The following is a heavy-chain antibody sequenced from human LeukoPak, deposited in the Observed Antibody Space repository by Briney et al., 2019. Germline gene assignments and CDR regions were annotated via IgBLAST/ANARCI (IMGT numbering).Heavy chain of an antibody. CDR2: INYSGST. V-gene: IGHV4-39*07. D-gene: IGHD3-10*01. J-gene: IGHJ5*02. CDR3: ARGGYYGSGNDFRFDP. CDR1: GCSISSSSYY. Sequence: SETLSLTCTVSGCSISSSSYYWGWIRQPPGKGLAWIGSINYSGSTYYNPSLKSRVTISVETSKNQFSLKLKSVTAADTAVYYCARGGYYGSGNDFRFDPWGQGTLVTVSS.